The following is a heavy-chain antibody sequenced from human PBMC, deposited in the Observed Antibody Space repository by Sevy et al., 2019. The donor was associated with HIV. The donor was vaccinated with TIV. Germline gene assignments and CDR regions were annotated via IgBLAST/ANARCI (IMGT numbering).Heavy chain of an antibody. V-gene: IGHV3-30-3*01. J-gene: IGHJ3*02. CDR2: ISYDGSNK. D-gene: IGHD3-22*01. Sequence: GGSLRLSCAASGFTISRYAMHWVRQAPGKGLEWVAVISYDGSNKYYADSVKGRFTISRDNSKNTLYLQMNSLRAEDTAVYYCARATYYYDSSGYYQGAFDIWGQGTMVTVSS. CDR3: ARATYYYDSSGYYQGAFDI. CDR1: GFTISRYA.